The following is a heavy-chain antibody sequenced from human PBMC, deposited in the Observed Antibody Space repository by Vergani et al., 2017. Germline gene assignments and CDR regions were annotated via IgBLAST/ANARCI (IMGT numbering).Heavy chain of an antibody. CDR1: GYTFTSYA. CDR3: ARDLNSGWYFYYFDY. J-gene: IGHJ4*02. Sequence: QVQLVQSGAAVKKPGASVKVSCTASGYTFTSYAMHWVRQAPGQRLEWMGLINTGNGNTNYAQKLQGRVTMTTDTSTSTAYMELRSLRSDDTAVYYCARDLNSGWYFYYFDYWGQGTLVTVSS. D-gene: IGHD6-19*01. V-gene: IGHV1-3*04. CDR2: INTGNGNT.